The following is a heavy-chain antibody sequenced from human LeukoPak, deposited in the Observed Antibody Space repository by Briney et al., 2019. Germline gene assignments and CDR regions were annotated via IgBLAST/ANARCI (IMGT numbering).Heavy chain of an antibody. CDR2: INGESTFK. CDR1: GFSFSSPG. Sequence: GGSLRLSCTASGFSFSSPGMNWVRQAPGKGLEWVSSINGESTFKVYADSVKGRFTISRDNAKNSLYLQMDSLRAEDTAVYYCAKYQTGTWTSYDSSDIWGQATLVTVSS. CDR3: AKYQTGTWTSYDSSDI. J-gene: IGHJ3*02. V-gene: IGHV3-21*01. D-gene: IGHD1-7*01.